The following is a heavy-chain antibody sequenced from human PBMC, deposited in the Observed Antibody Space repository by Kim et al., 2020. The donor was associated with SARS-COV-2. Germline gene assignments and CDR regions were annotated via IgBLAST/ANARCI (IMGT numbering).Heavy chain of an antibody. CDR2: VWYDGTDGTET. Sequence: GGSLRLSCAASGFTFSSSGMHWVRQAPGKGLEWVALVWYDGTDGTETYYSDSVKGRFTISRDNSKNTMYLQMNSLRAEDTAVYYCARQEERGYYFDYWGRGTLVTVSS. J-gene: IGHJ4*02. CDR3: ARQEERGYYFDY. V-gene: IGHV3-33*01. D-gene: IGHD3-10*01. CDR1: GFTFSSSG.